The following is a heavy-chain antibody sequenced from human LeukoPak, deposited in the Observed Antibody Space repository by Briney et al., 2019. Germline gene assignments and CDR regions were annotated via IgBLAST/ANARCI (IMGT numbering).Heavy chain of an antibody. CDR2: ISGSGGST. V-gene: IGHV3-23*01. Sequence: PGGSLRLSCAASGFTFSSYGMSWVRQAPGKGLEWVSAISGSGGSTNYADSVKGRFTISRDNSKNTLYLQMNSLRAEDTAVYYCAKDPKNGDSYGKLFDYWGQGTLVTVSS. CDR3: AKDPKNGDSYGKLFDY. CDR1: GFTFSSYG. D-gene: IGHD5-18*01. J-gene: IGHJ4*02.